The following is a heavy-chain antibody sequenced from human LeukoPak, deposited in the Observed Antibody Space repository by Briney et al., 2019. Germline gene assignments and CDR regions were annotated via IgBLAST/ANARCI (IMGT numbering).Heavy chain of an antibody. J-gene: IGHJ4*02. V-gene: IGHV3-9*01. CDR3: AREGSGLHDY. Sequence: PGRSLRLSCAASGFTFDDYAMHWVRQAPGKGLEWVSGISWNSGSIGYADSVKGRFTISRDNAKNSLYLQMNSLRAEDTAVYYCAREGSGLHDYWGQGTLVTVSS. D-gene: IGHD6-19*01. CDR1: GFTFDDYA. CDR2: ISWNSGSI.